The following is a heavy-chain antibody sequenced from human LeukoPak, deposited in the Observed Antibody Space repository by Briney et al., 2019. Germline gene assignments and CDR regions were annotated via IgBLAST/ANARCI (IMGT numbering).Heavy chain of an antibody. CDR2: MNPNSGNT. D-gene: IGHD3-9*01. V-gene: IGHV1-8*01. CDR3: AREGLRYFDWLRNLNYYYYGMDV. J-gene: IGHJ6*02. Sequence: GASVKVSCKASGYTFTSYDINWVRQATGQGLEWMGWMNPNSGNTGYAQKFQGRVTMTRNTSISTAYMELSSLRSEDTAVYYCAREGLRYFDWLRNLNYYYYGMDVWAKGPRSPSP. CDR1: GYTFTSYD.